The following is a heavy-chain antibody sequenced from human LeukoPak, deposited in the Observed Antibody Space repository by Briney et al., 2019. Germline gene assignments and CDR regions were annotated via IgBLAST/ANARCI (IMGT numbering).Heavy chain of an antibody. V-gene: IGHV3-9*01. CDR3: GRVKEASAFDI. CDR2: ISWNGGNI. J-gene: IGHJ3*02. CDR1: GFTFDDYA. Sequence: SGGSLRLSCAVSGFTFDDYAMHWVRQPPGKGLEWVSGISWNGGNIGYADSVKGRFTVSRDNTKNSLYLQMNSLRAEDTALYYCGRVKEASAFDIWGQGTMVTVSS. D-gene: IGHD4-11*01.